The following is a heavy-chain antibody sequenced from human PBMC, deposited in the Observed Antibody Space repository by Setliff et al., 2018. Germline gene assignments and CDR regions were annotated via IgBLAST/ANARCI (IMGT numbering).Heavy chain of an antibody. CDR1: GYTFTSYD. CDR2: MNPNSGNT. Sequence: ASVKVSCKASGYTFTSYDINWGRQATGQGLEWMGWMNPNSGNTGYAQKFQGRVTMTRNTSISTAYMELSSLRSEDTAVYYCARQRTGPDWFDHWGQGTLVTVCS. CDR3: ARQRTGPDWFDH. V-gene: IGHV1-8*01. J-gene: IGHJ5*02.